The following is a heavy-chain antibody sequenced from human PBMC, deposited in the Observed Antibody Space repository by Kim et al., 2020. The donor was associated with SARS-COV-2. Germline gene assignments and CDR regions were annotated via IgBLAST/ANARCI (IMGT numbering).Heavy chain of an antibody. CDR3: AKASNWCFDL. J-gene: IGHJ2*01. V-gene: IGHV3-23*01. Sequence: GGSLRLSCADSGFPFSSDGMSWVRQGPGKRLEWVSTATPSGDSSWYADSVQGRFTISRDNSKNTVYLQMNSLRAEDTAVYYCAKASNWCFDLWGRGTLVTVSS. CDR1: GFPFSSDG. CDR2: ATPSGDSS.